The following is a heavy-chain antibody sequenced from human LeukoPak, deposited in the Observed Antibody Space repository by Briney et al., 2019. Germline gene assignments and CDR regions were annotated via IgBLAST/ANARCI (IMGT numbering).Heavy chain of an antibody. CDR1: GFTFSSYG. CDR2: IRYDGSNK. D-gene: IGHD5-18*01. CDR3: ARVDTAMVIRYYYYMDV. V-gene: IGHV3-30*02. J-gene: IGHJ6*03. Sequence: GGSLRLSCAASGFTFSSYGMHWVRQAPGKGLEWVAFIRYDGSNKYYADSVKGRFTISRDNSKNTLYLQMNSLRAEDTAVYYCARVDTAMVIRYYYYMDVWGKGTTVTVSS.